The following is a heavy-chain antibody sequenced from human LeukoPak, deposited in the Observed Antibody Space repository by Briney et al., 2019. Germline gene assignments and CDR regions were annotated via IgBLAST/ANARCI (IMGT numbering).Heavy chain of an antibody. Sequence: PGGSLRLSCAASGFTFSPYSMTWVRQTPGKGLEWIAYISGDSNNIYYADSVKGRFTISRDNAKNSLYLQMNSLRAEDTAVYYCAGSDYYYGSGSYLPTDYWGQGTLVTVSS. J-gene: IGHJ4*02. CDR1: GFTFSPYS. CDR3: AGSDYYYGSGSYLPTDY. V-gene: IGHV3-48*04. D-gene: IGHD3-10*01. CDR2: ISGDSNNI.